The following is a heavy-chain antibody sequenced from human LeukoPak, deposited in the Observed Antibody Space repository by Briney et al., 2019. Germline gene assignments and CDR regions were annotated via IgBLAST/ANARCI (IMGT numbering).Heavy chain of an antibody. CDR1: GFTVSSNY. CDR3: ARGALWHTGYYGSGSPYY. V-gene: IGHV3-53*01. D-gene: IGHD3-10*01. Sequence: GGSLRLSCAASGFTVSSNYMSWVRQPPGKGLEWVSVIYSGGSTYYADSVKGRFTISRDNSKNTLYLQMNSLRAEDTAVYYCARGALWHTGYYGSGSPYYWGQGTLVTVSS. J-gene: IGHJ4*02. CDR2: IYSGGST.